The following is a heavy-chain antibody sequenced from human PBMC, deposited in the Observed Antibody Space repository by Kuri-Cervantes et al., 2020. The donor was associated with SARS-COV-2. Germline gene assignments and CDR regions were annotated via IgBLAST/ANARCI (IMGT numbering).Heavy chain of an antibody. CDR1: GYTFTGYY. V-gene: IGHV1-2*04. D-gene: IGHD2-2*02. CDR2: INPNSGGT. Sequence: ASVKVSCKASGYTFTGYYMHWVRQAPGQGLEWMGWINPNSGGTNYAQKFQGWVTMTRDTSISTAYMELSSLRSEDTAVYYCARDTYCSSTSCYRGGMDVWGQGTTVTVSS. CDR3: ARDTYCSSTSCYRGGMDV. J-gene: IGHJ6*02.